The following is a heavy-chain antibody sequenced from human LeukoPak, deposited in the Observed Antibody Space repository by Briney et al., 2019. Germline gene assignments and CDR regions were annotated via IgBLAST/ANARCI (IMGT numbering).Heavy chain of an antibody. CDR2: IYYSGST. D-gene: IGHD3-22*01. CDR3: AGLNTYYYDSSGYSANWFDP. CDR1: GGSISSYY. J-gene: IGHJ5*02. V-gene: IGHV4-59*01. Sequence: SEALSLTCTVSGGSISSYYWSWIRQPPGKGLEWIGYIYYSGSTNYNPSLKSRVTISVDTSKNQFSLKLSSVTAADTAVYYCAGLNTYYYDSSGYSANWFDPWGQGTLVTVSS.